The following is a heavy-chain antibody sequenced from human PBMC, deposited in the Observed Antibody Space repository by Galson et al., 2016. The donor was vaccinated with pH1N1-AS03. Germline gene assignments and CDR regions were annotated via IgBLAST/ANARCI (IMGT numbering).Heavy chain of an antibody. J-gene: IGHJ6*02. D-gene: IGHD2-2*01. CDR1: EFTFSDYG. Sequence: SLRLSCAASEFTFSDYGMHWVRQAPGKGLEWVAVIWYDGSNTYYADSVKGRFTISRDNSKNTLYLQMNSLRAEDTAVYYCARNKAGYCTSTTCYVLDVWGQGTTVTVSS. V-gene: IGHV3-33*01. CDR3: ARNKAGYCTSTTCYVLDV. CDR2: IWYDGSNT.